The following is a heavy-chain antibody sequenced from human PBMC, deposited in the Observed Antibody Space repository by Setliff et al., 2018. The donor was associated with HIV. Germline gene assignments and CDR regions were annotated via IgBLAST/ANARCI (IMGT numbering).Heavy chain of an antibody. Sequence: ASVKVSCMASGYTLSTSGISWVRQAPGKGLEWMANFDPEDGETFYAQKFQGRLTMTRKTSISTAYMELSSLRSEDTAVYYCAKGGYYDSTGYYYYYLYYLDEWGKGTTVTVSS. CDR2: FDPEDGET. V-gene: IGHV1-8*01. D-gene: IGHD3-22*01. CDR1: GYTLSTSG. CDR3: AKGGYYDSTGYYYYYLYYLDE. J-gene: IGHJ6*03.